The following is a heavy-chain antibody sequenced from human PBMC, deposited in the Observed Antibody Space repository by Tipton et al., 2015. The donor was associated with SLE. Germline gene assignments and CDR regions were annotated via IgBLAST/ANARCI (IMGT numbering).Heavy chain of an antibody. D-gene: IGHD3-10*01. CDR3: ARQMGLLWFGESNWFDP. Sequence: TLSLTCTVSGGSIISSSHYWGWIRQPPGKGLEYIGSIYYSGSPYYNPSLRGRVTVSVDTSKNQFSLKLNSVTAADTAVYYCARQMGLLWFGESNWFDPWGQGTLVTVSS. J-gene: IGHJ5*02. CDR1: GGSIISSSHY. CDR2: IYYSGSP. V-gene: IGHV4-39*01.